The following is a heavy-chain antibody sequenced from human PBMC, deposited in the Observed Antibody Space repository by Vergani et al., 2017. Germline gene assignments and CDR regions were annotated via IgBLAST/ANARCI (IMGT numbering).Heavy chain of an antibody. D-gene: IGHD3-10*01. J-gene: IGHJ3*02. CDR2: IRSKAYGQAT. V-gene: IGHV3-49*03. Sequence: EVQLVESGGDLVQPGRSLRLSCTASGFTFGYYAMDWFRPAPGQGLGWVGGIRSKAYGQATKYAASVKGRFTISRDDSKSIAYLQMNNLQTEDTAMYYCVRDQGAMLRGSDAVDIWGQGTMVTVSS. CDR3: VRDQGAMLRGSDAVDI. CDR1: GFTFGYYA.